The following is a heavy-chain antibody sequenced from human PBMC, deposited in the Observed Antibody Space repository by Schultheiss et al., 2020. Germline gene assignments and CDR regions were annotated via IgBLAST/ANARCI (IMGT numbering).Heavy chain of an antibody. J-gene: IGHJ4*02. V-gene: IGHV3-64D*06. Sequence: GGSLRLSCAASGFTFSDYYMSWIRQAPGKGLEYVSAISSNGGSTYYADSVKGRFTISRDNSKNTLYLQMNSLRAEDTALYYCAKREGSGWYGYYFDYWGQGALVTVSS. D-gene: IGHD6-19*01. CDR3: AKREGSGWYGYYFDY. CDR1: GFTFSDYY. CDR2: ISSNGGST.